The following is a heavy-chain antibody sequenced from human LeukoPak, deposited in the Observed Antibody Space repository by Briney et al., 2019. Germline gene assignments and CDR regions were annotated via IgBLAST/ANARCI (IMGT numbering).Heavy chain of an antibody. CDR1: GFTFSSHW. CDR3: AREGYYGSCDF. D-gene: IGHD3-10*01. CDR2: VHSEGSTT. Sequence: PGGSLRISCAASGFTFSSHWMHWVRQAPGKGLVWVSRVHSEGSTTVYADSVRGRSTISRDNAKNTLYLQMNSLRVEDTAVYYCAREGYYGSCDFWGQGTLVTVSS. V-gene: IGHV3-74*01. J-gene: IGHJ4*02.